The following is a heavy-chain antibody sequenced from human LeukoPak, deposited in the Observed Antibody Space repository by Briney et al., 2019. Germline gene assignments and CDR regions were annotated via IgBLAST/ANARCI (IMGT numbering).Heavy chain of an antibody. V-gene: IGHV3-23*01. CDR2: ISGSGGST. D-gene: IGHD3-3*01. CDR1: GFTFSSYA. J-gene: IGHJ5*02. CDR3: AKDLESPLFRSGSPSWFDP. Sequence: GGSLRLSCAASGFTFSSYAMSWVRQAPGKGLEWVSAISGSGGSTYYADSVKGRFTISRDNSKNTLYLQMNSLRAEDTAVYYCAKDLESPLFRSGSPSWFDPWGQGTLVTVSS.